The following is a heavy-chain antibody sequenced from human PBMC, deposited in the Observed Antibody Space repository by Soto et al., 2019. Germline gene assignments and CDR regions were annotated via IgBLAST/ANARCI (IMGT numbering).Heavy chain of an antibody. Sequence: QVQLVQSGAEVKKPGSSVKVSCKASGGTFSSYAISWVRQAPGQGLEWMGGIIPIFGTANYAQKFQGRVTITADESTSTAYMELGSLRSEDTAVYYCARVTYYYDSSGYWDAFDIWGQGTMVTVSS. CDR3: ARVTYYYDSSGYWDAFDI. CDR1: GGTFSSYA. CDR2: IIPIFGTA. D-gene: IGHD3-22*01. J-gene: IGHJ3*02. V-gene: IGHV1-69*12.